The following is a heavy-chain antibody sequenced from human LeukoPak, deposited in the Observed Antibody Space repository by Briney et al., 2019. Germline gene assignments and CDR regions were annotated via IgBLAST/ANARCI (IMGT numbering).Heavy chain of an antibody. V-gene: IGHV4-59*04. J-gene: IGHJ6*03. CDR2: IYYSGST. CDR1: GGSISNYY. Sequence: SETLSLTCTVSGGSISNYYWGWIRQPPGKGLEWIGNIYYSGSTYYNPSLKSGVIMSVDTSENQLSLKVSSVTAADTAVYYCARVDYSSSAENYYYYYMDVWGKGTTVTVSS. CDR3: ARVDYSSSAENYYYYYMDV. D-gene: IGHD6-6*01.